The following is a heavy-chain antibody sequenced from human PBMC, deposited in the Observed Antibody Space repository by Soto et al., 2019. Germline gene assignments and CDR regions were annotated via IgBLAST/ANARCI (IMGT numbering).Heavy chain of an antibody. V-gene: IGHV4-4*02. D-gene: IGHD3-9*01. CDR2: IYHSGST. Sequence: PSETLSLTCAVSGGSISSSNWWSWVRQPPGKGLEWIGEIYHSGSTNYNPSLKSRVTRSVDKSRNQFSLKLSSVTAADTAVYYCASYDILTDHWFEPWGQGTLVTVSS. CDR1: GGSISSSNW. J-gene: IGHJ5*02. CDR3: ASYDILTDHWFEP.